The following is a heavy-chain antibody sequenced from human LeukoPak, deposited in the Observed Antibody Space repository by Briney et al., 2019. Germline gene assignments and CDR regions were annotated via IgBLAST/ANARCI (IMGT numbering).Heavy chain of an antibody. J-gene: IGHJ4*02. CDR1: GFTFSSYA. D-gene: IGHD3-22*01. CDR2: ISGSGGST. V-gene: IGHV3-23*01. Sequence: GGSLRLSCAASGFTFSSYAMSWVRQAPGKGLEWVSAISGSGGSTYYADSVKGRFTISRDNSKNTLYLQMNSLRAEDTAVYYCAEDHPLTMIVVVALYFDYWGQGTLVTVSS. CDR3: AEDHPLTMIVVVALYFDY.